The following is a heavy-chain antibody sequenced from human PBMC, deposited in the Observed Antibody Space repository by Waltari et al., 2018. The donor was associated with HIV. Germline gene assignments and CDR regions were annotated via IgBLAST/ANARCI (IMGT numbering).Heavy chain of an antibody. CDR2: IDIDGRT. J-gene: IGHJ6*02. CDR3: AGGASGRLKAGGGYFGLDI. D-gene: IGHD2-15*01. Sequence: EVKVVESGGALVQPGGSLRLSCVGSGFTVRHNYLMWVRQSPGEGLQWGSIIDIDGRTEYEVAAKGRCTSSRDASKNTVFLQMNSLRLDETGIFYCAGGASGRLKAGGGYFGLDIWGRGTTVTVSS. CDR1: GFTVRHNY. V-gene: IGHV3-66*02.